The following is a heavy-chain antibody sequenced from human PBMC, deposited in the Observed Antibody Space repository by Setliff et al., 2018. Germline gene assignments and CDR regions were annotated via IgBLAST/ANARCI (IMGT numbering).Heavy chain of an antibody. CDR3: ERDSTLYSGYYGMNV. J-gene: IGHJ6*02. V-gene: IGHV2-5*02. CDR1: GFSLSTDGVS. Sequence: GSGPTLVNPTQTLTLTCTFSGFSLSTDGVSVGWIRQPPGKALEWLALIYWDDDKRYIPSLKSRLTITKDTSKNQEVLTMTNMDPVDTATYFCERDSTLYSGYYGMNVWGQGTTVTVSS. CDR2: IYWDDDK. D-gene: IGHD3-22*01.